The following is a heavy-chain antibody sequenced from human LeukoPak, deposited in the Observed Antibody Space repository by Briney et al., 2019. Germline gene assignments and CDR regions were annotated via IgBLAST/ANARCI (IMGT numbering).Heavy chain of an antibody. Sequence: SETLSLTCTVSGGSISSSSYYWGWIRQPPGKGLEWIGVIYYSGSTYYSPSLKSRVTISVDTSKNQFSLRLSSVTAADTAVYYCAREVQFYYDSSGYYDYWGQGTLVTVSS. CDR2: IYYSGST. CDR1: GGSISSSSYY. V-gene: IGHV4-39*07. CDR3: AREVQFYYDSSGYYDY. J-gene: IGHJ4*02. D-gene: IGHD3-22*01.